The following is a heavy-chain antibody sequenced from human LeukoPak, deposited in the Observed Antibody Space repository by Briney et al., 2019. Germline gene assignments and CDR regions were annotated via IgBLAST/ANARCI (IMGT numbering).Heavy chain of an antibody. CDR2: IYHSGST. Sequence: SETLSLTCAVSGGSISSGGYSWSWIRQPPGKGQEWIGYIYHSGSTYYNPSLKSRVTISVDRSKNQFSLKLSSVTAADTAVYYCARAQIRYFDWLLTGPFDYWGQGTLVTVSS. J-gene: IGHJ4*02. D-gene: IGHD3-9*01. CDR3: ARAQIRYFDWLLTGPFDY. V-gene: IGHV4-30-2*01. CDR1: GGSISSGGYS.